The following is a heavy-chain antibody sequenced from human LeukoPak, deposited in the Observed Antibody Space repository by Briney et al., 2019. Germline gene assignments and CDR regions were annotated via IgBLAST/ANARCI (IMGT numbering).Heavy chain of an antibody. CDR2: FIPIFGTA. CDR3: ARAHRTDFWSARFDY. CDR1: VGTLSSYA. J-gene: IGHJ4*02. V-gene: IGHV1-69*01. D-gene: IGHD3-3*01. Sequence: SSVKVSCKSSVGTLSSYAISGVRQAPGQGREGMGGFIPIFGTANYPQKFQGRVTITADGSTSTAYMELSSLRSEDTAVYYCARAHRTDFWSARFDYWGQGTLVTVSS.